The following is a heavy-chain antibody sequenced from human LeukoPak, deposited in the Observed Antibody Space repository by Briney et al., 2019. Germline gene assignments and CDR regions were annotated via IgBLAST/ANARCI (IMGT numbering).Heavy chain of an antibody. Sequence: GEPLKISCKGSGTSFTSYWIGWVRQMPGKGLEWMGIVYPRDSDTRYNPSFQGQVTISADKSIVTAYLQWSSLKASDTAMYYCARRYYDCGGYFFDYWGQGTLVTVSS. CDR2: VYPRDSDT. D-gene: IGHD3-22*01. J-gene: IGHJ4*02. CDR3: ARRYYDCGGYFFDY. CDR1: GTSFTSYW. V-gene: IGHV5-51*01.